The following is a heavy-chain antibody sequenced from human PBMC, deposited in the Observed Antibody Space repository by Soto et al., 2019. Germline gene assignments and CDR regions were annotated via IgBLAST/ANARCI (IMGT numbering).Heavy chain of an antibody. D-gene: IGHD3-10*01. Sequence: QVQLQESGPGLVKPSQTLSLTCTVSGGSISSGGYYWSWIRQPPGKGLEWIGYIYYSGSTYYNPSLKSRVTISVDTSKNQFALKLSSVTAADTAVYYCARDRGYGDDAFDIGGQVTMVTVSS. V-gene: IGHV4-31*03. CDR3: ARDRGYGDDAFDI. CDR2: IYYSGST. CDR1: GGSISSGGYY. J-gene: IGHJ3*02.